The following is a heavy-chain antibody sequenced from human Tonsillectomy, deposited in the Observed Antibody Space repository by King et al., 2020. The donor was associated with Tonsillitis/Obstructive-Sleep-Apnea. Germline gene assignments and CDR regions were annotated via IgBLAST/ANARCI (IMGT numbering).Heavy chain of an antibody. CDR2: INHSGST. V-gene: IGHV4-34*01. CDR1: GGSFSGYY. Sequence: LQQWGAGLLKPSETLSLTCAVYGGSFSGYYWSWIRQPPGKGLEWIGEINHSGSTNYNPSLKSRVTISVDTSKNQFSLKLSSVTAADTAVYYCARDRYAWSYYDYWGQGTLVTVSS. CDR3: ARDRYAWSYYDY. D-gene: IGHD2-8*01. J-gene: IGHJ4*02.